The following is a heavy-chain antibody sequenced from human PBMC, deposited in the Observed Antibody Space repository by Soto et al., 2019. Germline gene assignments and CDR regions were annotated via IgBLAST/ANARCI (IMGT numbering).Heavy chain of an antibody. Sequence: QVPLQESGPGLVKPSQTLSLTCTVSGGSINGGRYYWNWIRQHPGKGLEWIGYIYESETIDYNPSLKSRVIISEDTSKNQFSLSLISVTAADTAVYYCARDRGFGMDAWGQGTMVIVSS. CDR2: IYESETI. V-gene: IGHV4-31*03. CDR3: ARDRGFGMDA. CDR1: GGSINGGRYY. J-gene: IGHJ6*02.